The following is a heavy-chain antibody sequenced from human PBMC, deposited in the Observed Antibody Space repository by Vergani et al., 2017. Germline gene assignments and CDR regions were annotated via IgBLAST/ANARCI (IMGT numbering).Heavy chain of an antibody. CDR2: IYYSGST. D-gene: IGHD2-21*02. V-gene: IGHV4-39*01. CDR3: ARHLAYCGGDCYPYYYGMDV. J-gene: IGHJ6*02. Sequence: QVQLQESGPGLVKPSETLSLTCTVSCGSISSSSYYWGWIRQPPGKGLEWIGSIYYSGSTYYNPSLKSRVTISVDTSKNQFSLKLSSVTAADTAVYYCARHLAYCGGDCYPYYYGMDVWGQGTTVTVSS. CDR1: CGSISSSSYY.